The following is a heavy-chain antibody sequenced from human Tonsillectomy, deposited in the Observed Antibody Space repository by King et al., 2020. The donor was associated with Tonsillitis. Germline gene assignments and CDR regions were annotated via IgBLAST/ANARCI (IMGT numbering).Heavy chain of an antibody. J-gene: IGHJ6*03. CDR1: GFTFSRYA. Sequence: VQLVESGGGVVQPGRSLRLSCAASGFTFSRYAMHWVGQAPGKGLEWVAVISYDGSNKYYADSVKGRFTIPRDNSKNTPYLQMNSLRAEDTAGYYCARGILEWLLIVDYYMAVWRKGPTVTVPS. V-gene: IGHV3-30-3*01. CDR3: ARGILEWLLIVDYYMAV. D-gene: IGHD3-3*01. CDR2: ISYDGSNK.